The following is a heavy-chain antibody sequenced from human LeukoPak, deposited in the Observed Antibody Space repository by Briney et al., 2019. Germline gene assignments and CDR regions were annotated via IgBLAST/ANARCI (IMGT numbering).Heavy chain of an antibody. CDR3: SKFSGRSLSGNLVDP. D-gene: IGHD1-26*01. Sequence: GESLKISCKGSGYGFFGYWIGWVRQMPGKGLEWMGIIYPDDSKTRYSPSFQGQVTMSADKSINTAYLQWSSLKASDTAIYFWSKFSGRSLSGNLVDPLGQGTLVTVSS. J-gene: IGHJ5*02. CDR2: IYPDDSKT. CDR1: GYGFFGYW. V-gene: IGHV5-51*01.